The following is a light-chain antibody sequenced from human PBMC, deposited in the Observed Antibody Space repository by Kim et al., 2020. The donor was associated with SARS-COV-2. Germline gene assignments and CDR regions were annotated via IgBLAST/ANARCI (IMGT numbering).Light chain of an antibody. CDR2: AAS. CDR1: QVISND. V-gene: IGKV1-27*01. J-gene: IGKJ1*01. Sequence: ASVGDRLTITCRASQVISNDLAWYQQKPGKVPKLLIFAASALQSGVPSRFSGSGSGTDFTITISSLQPEDVATYYCQKYNGAPWTFGQGTKVDI. CDR3: QKYNGAPWT.